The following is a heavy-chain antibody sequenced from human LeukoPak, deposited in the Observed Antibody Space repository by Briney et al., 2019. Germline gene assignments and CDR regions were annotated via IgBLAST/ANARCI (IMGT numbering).Heavy chain of an antibody. J-gene: IGHJ4*02. CDR1: GFTFSSYA. D-gene: IGHD4-17*01. Sequence: PGGSLRLSCAASGFTFSSYAMSWIRQPPGKGLEWIGEINHSGSTNYNPSLKSRVTISVDTSKNQFSLKLSSVTAADTAVYYCATSYGDYAHDYWGQGTLVTVSS. CDR2: INHSGST. V-gene: IGHV4-34*08. CDR3: ATSYGDYAHDY.